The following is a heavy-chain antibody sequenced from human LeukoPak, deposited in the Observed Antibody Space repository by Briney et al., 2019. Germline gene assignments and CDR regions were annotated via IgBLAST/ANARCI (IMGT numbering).Heavy chain of an antibody. V-gene: IGHV4-59*01. CDR1: GGSISSYY. CDR3: ARAERGWLQFSFDY. J-gene: IGHJ4*02. D-gene: IGHD5-24*01. CDR2: IYYSGST. Sequence: PSETLSLTCTVSGGSISSYYWSWIRQPPGKGLEWIGYIYYSGSTNYNPSLKSRVTISVDTSKNQFSLKLSSATAADTAVYYCARAERGWLQFSFDYWGQGTLVTVSS.